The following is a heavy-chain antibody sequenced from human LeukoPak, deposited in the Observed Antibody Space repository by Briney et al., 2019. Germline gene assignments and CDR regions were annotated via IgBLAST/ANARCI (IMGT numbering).Heavy chain of an antibody. V-gene: IGHV4-39*01. D-gene: IGHD3-9*01. CDR1: GGSISSSSYY. J-gene: IGHJ4*02. CDR3: AIQRAYYDILTGYSPLNYFDY. CDR2: IYYSGST. Sequence: SETLSLTCTVSGGSISSSSYYWGWIRQPPGKGLEWIGSIYYSGSTYYNPSLKSRVTISVDPSKNQFSLKLSSVTAADTAVYYCAIQRAYYDILTGYSPLNYFDYWGQGTLVTVSS.